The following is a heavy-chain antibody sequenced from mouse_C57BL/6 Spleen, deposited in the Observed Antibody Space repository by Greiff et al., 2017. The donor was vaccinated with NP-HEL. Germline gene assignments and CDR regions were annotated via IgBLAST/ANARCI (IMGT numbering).Heavy chain of an antibody. CDR2: ICSGGDYI. V-gene: IGHV5-9-1*02. D-gene: IGHD1-1*01. J-gene: IGHJ2*01. CDR3: TRFYGSSHFDD. CDR1: GFTFSSYA. Sequence: AESGEGLVKPGGSLKLSCAASGFTFSSYAMSWVRQTPEKRLEWVAYICSGGDYIYYADTVKGRFTISRDNARNTLYLQMSSLKAEDTAMYYGTRFYGSSHFDDWGQGTTLTVSS.